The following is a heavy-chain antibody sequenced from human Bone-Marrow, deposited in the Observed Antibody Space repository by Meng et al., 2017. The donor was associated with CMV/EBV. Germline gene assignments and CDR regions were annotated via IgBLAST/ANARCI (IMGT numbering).Heavy chain of an antibody. CDR2: IYYSGST. J-gene: IGHJ6*02. CDR1: GGSISSYY. CDR3: ARDSGVYGMEV. D-gene: IGHD3-10*01. V-gene: IGHV4-59*01. Sequence: SEPLSLTCTVSGGSISSYYWSWIRQPPGKGLEWIGYIYYSGSTNYNPSLKSRVTISVDTSKNQFSRKLSSVTAADTAVYYCARDSGVYGMEVWGQGTTVTVSS.